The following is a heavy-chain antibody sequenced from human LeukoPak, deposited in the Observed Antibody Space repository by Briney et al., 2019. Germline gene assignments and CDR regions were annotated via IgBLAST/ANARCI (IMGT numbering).Heavy chain of an antibody. Sequence: PGRSLRLSCAASAFTFSAYYISWIRQAPGKGLEWVSYISSSGSTIYYADSVKGRFTISRDNAKNSLYLQMNSLRAEDTAVYYCARVDILRAFDYWGQGTLVTVSS. V-gene: IGHV3-11*04. D-gene: IGHD4-17*01. J-gene: IGHJ4*02. CDR2: ISSSGSTI. CDR3: ARVDILRAFDY. CDR1: AFTFSAYY.